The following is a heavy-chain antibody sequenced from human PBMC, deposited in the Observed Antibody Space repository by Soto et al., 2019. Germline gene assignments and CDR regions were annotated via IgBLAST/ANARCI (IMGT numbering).Heavy chain of an antibody. CDR2: TSYTGNT. CDR3: ASDMLASSTHDIDP. V-gene: IGHV4-59*02. D-gene: IGHD6-13*01. CDR1: GGSVTSHH. Sequence: SETLSLTCFVSGGSVTSHHWSWIRQLPGQGLEWIAYTSYTGNTNYNPSLQSRVTISLDTSKNQLSLKLTSMTAADKAVYYCASDMLASSTHDIDPLGQDTLGTF. J-gene: IGHJ5*02.